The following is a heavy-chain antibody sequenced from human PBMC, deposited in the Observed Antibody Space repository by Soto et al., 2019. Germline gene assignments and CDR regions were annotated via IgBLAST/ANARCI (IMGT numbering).Heavy chain of an antibody. CDR1: GYTFTSYA. CDR3: ARAGIVGATSWFDP. Sequence: ASVKVSCKASGYTFTSYAMHWVRQAPGQRLEWMGWINAGNGNTKYSQKFQGRVTITRDTSASTAYMELSSLRSEDTAVYYCARAGIVGATSWFDPWGQGTLVTVSS. CDR2: INAGNGNT. D-gene: IGHD1-26*01. J-gene: IGHJ5*02. V-gene: IGHV1-3*01.